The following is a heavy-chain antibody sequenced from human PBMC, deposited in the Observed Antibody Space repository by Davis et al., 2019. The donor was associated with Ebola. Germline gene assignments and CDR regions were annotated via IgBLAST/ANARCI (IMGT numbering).Heavy chain of an antibody. D-gene: IGHD3-22*01. J-gene: IGHJ4*02. CDR1: GGFVSSGGYS. CDR3: ARGDSYYDPSGYYAGPEAPDH. CDR2: YYYTGNT. Sequence: SETLSLTCAVSGGFVSSGGYSWSWIRQPPGKGLEWIGYYYYTGNTYYNPSLKSRVTISIDTSKNQFSLKLTSVTAADTAVYYCARGDSYYDPSGYYAGPEAPDHWGQGTLVSVSS. V-gene: IGHV4-30-4*07.